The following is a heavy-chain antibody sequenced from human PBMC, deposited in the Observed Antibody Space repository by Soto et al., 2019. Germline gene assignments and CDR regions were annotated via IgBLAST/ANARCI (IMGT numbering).Heavy chain of an antibody. CDR1: GFTFSSYG. D-gene: IGHD3-22*01. CDR2: IWYDGSNK. J-gene: IGHJ4*02. V-gene: IGHV3-33*01. Sequence: QVQLVESGGGVVQPGRSLRLSCAASGFTFSSYGMHWVRQAPGKGLEWVAVIWYDGSNKYYADSVKGRFTISRDNSKNTLYLQMNSLRAEDTAVSYCARDSSGPFDYWGQGTLVTVSS. CDR3: ARDSSGPFDY.